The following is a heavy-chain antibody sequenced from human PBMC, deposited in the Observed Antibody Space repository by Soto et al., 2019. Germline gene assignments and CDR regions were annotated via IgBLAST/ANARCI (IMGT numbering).Heavy chain of an antibody. CDR1: GFTLSNFY. CDR2: IKGDGSDV. J-gene: IGHJ4*02. CDR3: ARDSVTSD. Sequence: GGSLRLSCAASGFTLSNFYISWVRQAPGKGLEWLGNIKGDGSDVHYVDSVKGRFTISRDNAGNSIYLQMNNLRAEDTAMYYCARDSVTSDWGQGTLVTVSS. V-gene: IGHV3-7*03.